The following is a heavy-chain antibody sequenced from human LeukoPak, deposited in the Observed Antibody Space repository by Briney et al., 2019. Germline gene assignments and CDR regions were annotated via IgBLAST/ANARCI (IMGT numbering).Heavy chain of an antibody. V-gene: IGHV3-7*01. CDR3: ARAKLGNWNDGKNFDY. D-gene: IGHD1-1*01. CDR2: IKQDGSEK. CDR1: GFTFSSYW. J-gene: IGHJ4*02. Sequence: PSGGSLRLSCAASGFTFSSYWISWVRQAPGKGLEWVANIKQDGSEKYYVDSVKGRFTISRDNAKNSLYLQMNSLRAEDTAVYYCARAKLGNWNDGKNFDYWGQGTLVTVSS.